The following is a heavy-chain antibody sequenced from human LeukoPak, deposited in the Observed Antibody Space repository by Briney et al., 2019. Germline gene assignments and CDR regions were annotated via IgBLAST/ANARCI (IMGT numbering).Heavy chain of an antibody. CDR1: GYSISSGYY. CDR3: ARPGSSSWPYYFDY. D-gene: IGHD6-13*01. CDR2: IYHSGST. V-gene: IGHV4-38-2*01. J-gene: IGHJ4*02. Sequence: PSETLSLTCAVSGYSISSGYYWGWIRQPPVKGLEWIGSIYHSGSTYYNPSLKSRVTISVDTSKNQFSLKLSSVTAADTAVYYCARPGSSSWPYYFDYWGQGTLVTVSS.